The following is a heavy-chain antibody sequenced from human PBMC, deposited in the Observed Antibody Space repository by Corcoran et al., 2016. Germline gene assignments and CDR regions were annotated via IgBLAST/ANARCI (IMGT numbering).Heavy chain of an antibody. D-gene: IGHD5-18*01. CDR2: IYYSGST. J-gene: IGHJ6*02. CDR3: ARVTAMVTPYYYYYGMDV. V-gene: IGHV4-39*01. CDR1: GCSISSSSYY. Sequence: QLQLQESGPGLVKPSETLSLTCTVSGCSISSSSYYWGWIRQPPGKGLVWIGSIYYSGSTYYNPSLKSRVTTSVDTSKNQFSLKLSSVTAADTAVYYCARVTAMVTPYYYYYGMDVWGQGTTVTVSS.